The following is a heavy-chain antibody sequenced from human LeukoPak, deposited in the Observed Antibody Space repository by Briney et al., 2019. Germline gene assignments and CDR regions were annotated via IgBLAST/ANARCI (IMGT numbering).Heavy chain of an antibody. D-gene: IGHD6-19*01. V-gene: IGHV4-59*01. J-gene: IGHJ4*02. CDR1: GASISGYY. CDR3: ARGNSGWYEFDY. CDR2: IYYSGST. Sequence: PSETLSLTCTVSGASISGYYWSWIRQPPGRGLEWIGYIYYSGSTNYNPSLKSRVTISVDTSKNQFSLKLSSVTAADTAVYYCARGNSGWYEFDYWGQGTLVTVSS.